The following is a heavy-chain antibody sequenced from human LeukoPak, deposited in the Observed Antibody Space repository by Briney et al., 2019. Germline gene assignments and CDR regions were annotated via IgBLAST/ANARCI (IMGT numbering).Heavy chain of an antibody. CDR1: GGSISSYY. J-gene: IGHJ4*02. Sequence: SETLSLTCTVSGGSISSYYWSWIRQPPGKGLEWIGYIYYSGSTNYNPSLKSRVTISVDTSKSQFSLKLSSVTAADTAVYCCAGAGVGYIGMDYWGQGTLVTVSS. V-gene: IGHV4-59*01. CDR2: IYYSGST. CDR3: AGAGVGYIGMDY. D-gene: IGHD2-15*01.